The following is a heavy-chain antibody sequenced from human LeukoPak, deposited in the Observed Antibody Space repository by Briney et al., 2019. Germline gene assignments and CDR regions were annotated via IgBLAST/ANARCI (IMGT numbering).Heavy chain of an antibody. J-gene: IGHJ4*02. Sequence: GGSLRLSCAVSGIIFSSYGIHWVRQAPGKGLEWVAFIRYDGTNKYYADSVKGRFTISRDNSKNTLCLQMNSLRAEDTAVYYCAKVGSGWYGVDYWGQGTLVTVSS. CDR1: GIIFSSYG. D-gene: IGHD6-19*01. CDR3: AKVGSGWYGVDY. CDR2: IRYDGTNK. V-gene: IGHV3-30*02.